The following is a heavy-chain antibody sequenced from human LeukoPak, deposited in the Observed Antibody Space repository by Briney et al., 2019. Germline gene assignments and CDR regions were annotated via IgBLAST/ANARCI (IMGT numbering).Heavy chain of an antibody. CDR3: ARITDRTVFGEIMHGFDI. Sequence: SETLSLTCTVSGDSINNNNYYWGWIRQPPGKGLEWIGNIYYNGRTYYSPSLKSRGTISVDTSNNQFSLKLSSVTAADTAVYYCARITDRTVFGEIMHGFDIWGQGTPVTVSS. CDR2: IYYNGRT. J-gene: IGHJ3*02. V-gene: IGHV4-39*01. D-gene: IGHD3-3*01. CDR1: GDSINNNNYY.